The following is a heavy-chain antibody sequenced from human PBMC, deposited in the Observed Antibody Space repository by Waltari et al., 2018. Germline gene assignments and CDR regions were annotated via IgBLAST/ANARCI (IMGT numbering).Heavy chain of an antibody. D-gene: IGHD6-13*01. V-gene: IGHV1-46*01. CDR3: ARKYSSSWYPTFDAFDI. CDR1: GYTFTSYY. J-gene: IGHJ3*02. CDR2: IHPSGGSK. Sequence: QVQLVQSGAEVKKPGASVKVSCKASGYTFTSYYMHWVRQAPGQGLEWMGIIHPSGGSKGYSQKFQGRVTMTRDTSTSTVYRELSSLRSEDTAVYYCARKYSSSWYPTFDAFDIWGQGTMVTVSS.